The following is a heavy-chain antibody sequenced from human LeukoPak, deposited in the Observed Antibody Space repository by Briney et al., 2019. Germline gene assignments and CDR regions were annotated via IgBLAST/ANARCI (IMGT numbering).Heavy chain of an antibody. CDR3: ARVGLYSSGWYYFDY. D-gene: IGHD6-19*01. CDR1: GFTFSSYG. V-gene: IGHV3-33*08. J-gene: IGHJ4*02. Sequence: QPGRSLRLSCAASGFTFSSYGMHWVRQAPGKGLEWVAVIWYGGSNKYYADSVKGRFTISRDNSKNTLYLQMNSLRAEDTAVYYCARVGLYSSGWYYFDYWGQGTLVTVSS. CDR2: IWYGGSNK.